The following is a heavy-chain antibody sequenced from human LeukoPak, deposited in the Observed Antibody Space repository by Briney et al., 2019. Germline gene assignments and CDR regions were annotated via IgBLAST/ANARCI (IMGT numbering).Heavy chain of an antibody. Sequence: ASVKVSCKASGGTFSSYAISWVRQAPGQGLEWMGRIIPILGIANYAQKFQGRVTITAAKSTSTAYMELSSLRSEDTAVYYCARAAYCGGDCYSATDYWGQGTLVTVSS. V-gene: IGHV1-69*04. CDR1: GGTFSSYA. J-gene: IGHJ4*02. CDR3: ARAAYCGGDCYSATDY. D-gene: IGHD2-21*02. CDR2: IIPILGIA.